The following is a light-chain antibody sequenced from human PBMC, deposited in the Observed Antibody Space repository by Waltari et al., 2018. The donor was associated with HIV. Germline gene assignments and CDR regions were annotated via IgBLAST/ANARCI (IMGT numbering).Light chain of an antibody. CDR1: QSVSSNY. V-gene: IGKV3-20*01. Sequence: EIVLTQSPGTLSLSPDKRATLSCRASQSVSSNYLAWYQQKPGQAPRLLIYGASSRAAGVPDRFSGSGSGTDFTLTISSLDPDDFAVYYCQQYGSSPTFGPGTKVEIK. CDR3: QQYGSSPT. J-gene: IGKJ3*01. CDR2: GAS.